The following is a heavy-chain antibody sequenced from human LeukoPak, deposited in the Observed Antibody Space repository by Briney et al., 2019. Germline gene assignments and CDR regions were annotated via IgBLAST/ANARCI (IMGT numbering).Heavy chain of an antibody. CDR2: ITPIFGTA. Sequence: GASVKVSCKASGGIFSRFTISWVRQAPGQGFEWMGGITPIFGTANFAQKFQGRVSITADGSTSTAFMELSSLRSEDTAVYYCAREWGLESSGYYYAYWGQGTLVTVSS. J-gene: IGHJ4*02. V-gene: IGHV1-69*01. D-gene: IGHD3-22*01. CDR1: GGIFSRFT. CDR3: AREWGLESSGYYYAY.